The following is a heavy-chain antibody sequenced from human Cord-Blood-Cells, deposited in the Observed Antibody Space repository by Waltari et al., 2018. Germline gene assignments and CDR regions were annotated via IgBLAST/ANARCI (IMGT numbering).Heavy chain of an antibody. J-gene: IGHJ6*02. Sequence: QVQLVQSGAEVKKPGSSVKVSCKASGGTFSSYAISWVRQAPGQGLEWMGGIIPSFGTANYARKFQGRVTITADESTSTAYMELSSLRSEDTAVYYCARSKLRGQLALEVWGMDVWGQGTTVTVSS. D-gene: IGHD6-13*01. CDR2: IIPSFGTA. V-gene: IGHV1-69*01. CDR3: ARSKLRGQLALEVWGMDV. CDR1: GGTFSSYA.